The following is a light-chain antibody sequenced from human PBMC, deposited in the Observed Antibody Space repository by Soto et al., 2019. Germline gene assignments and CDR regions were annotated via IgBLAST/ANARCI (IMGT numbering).Light chain of an antibody. CDR3: VLFLGSGIWV. Sequence: QTVVTQEPSFSVSPGGTVTLTCGLSSGSVSTSYYPSWYQQTPGQAPRTLIHSTNTRSSGVPNRFSGAILGNKAALTITAAQADDGSDYYCVLFLGSGIWVFGGGTKVTVL. CDR2: STN. J-gene: IGLJ3*02. V-gene: IGLV8-61*01. CDR1: SGSVSTSYY.